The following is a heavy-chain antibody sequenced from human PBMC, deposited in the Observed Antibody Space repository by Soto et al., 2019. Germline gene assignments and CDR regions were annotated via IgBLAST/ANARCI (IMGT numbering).Heavy chain of an antibody. CDR2: IYYSGGT. CDR3: ARLVQLLQGRWFDP. D-gene: IGHD2-15*01. J-gene: IGHJ5*02. V-gene: IGHV4-30-4*01. Sequence: QVQLQESGPGLVKPSQTLSLTCTVSGGSISSGDYYWSWTRQPPGKGLEWIGYIYYSGGTYYNPSLKSRVTISVDTSKNQFSLKLSSVTAADTAVYYCARLVQLLQGRWFDPWGQGTLVTVSS. CDR1: GGSISSGDYY.